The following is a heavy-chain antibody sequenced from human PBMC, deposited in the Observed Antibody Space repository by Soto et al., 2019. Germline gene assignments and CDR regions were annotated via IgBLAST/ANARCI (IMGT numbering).Heavy chain of an antibody. D-gene: IGHD2-2*01. J-gene: IGHJ5*02. CDR2: IYYSGST. CDR3: AIVNIVVVTHDTRFDP. V-gene: IGHV4-39*07. CDR1: RECISSISYY. Sequence: SETLSLTITLSRECISSISYYWGWIRHPPGKGLEWIGSIYYSGSTYYNPSLKSRVTISVDTSKNQFSLKLSSVTAADTAVYYCAIVNIVVVTHDTRFDPWGQG.